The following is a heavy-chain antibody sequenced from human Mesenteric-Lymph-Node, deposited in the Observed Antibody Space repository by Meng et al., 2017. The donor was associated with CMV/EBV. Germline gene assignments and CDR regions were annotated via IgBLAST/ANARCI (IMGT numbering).Heavy chain of an antibody. CDR1: GFPFGTYG. Sequence: GESLKISCAASGFPFGTYGMHWVRQALGKGLEWVAFIRHDGSDDYYSGSVKGRFTISRDNSKNTVYLQLNNLRPGDTAMYYCAKARGSAWFAEYFQSWGQGTLVTVSS. CDR2: IRHDGSDD. CDR3: AKARGSAWFAEYFQS. D-gene: IGHD6-13*01. V-gene: IGHV3-30*02. J-gene: IGHJ1*01.